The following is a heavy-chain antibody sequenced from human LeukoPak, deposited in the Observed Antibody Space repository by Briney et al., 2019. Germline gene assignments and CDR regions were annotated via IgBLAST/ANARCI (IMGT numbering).Heavy chain of an antibody. Sequence: SETLSLTCAVYGGSFSGYYWSWIRQPPGKGLEWIGEINHSGSTNYNPSLKSRVTISVDTSKNQFSLKLSSVTAADTAVYYCASTAMVMYYFDYWGQGNLVTVSS. D-gene: IGHD5-18*01. V-gene: IGHV4-34*01. CDR1: GGSFSGYY. CDR2: INHSGST. CDR3: ASTAMVMYYFDY. J-gene: IGHJ4*02.